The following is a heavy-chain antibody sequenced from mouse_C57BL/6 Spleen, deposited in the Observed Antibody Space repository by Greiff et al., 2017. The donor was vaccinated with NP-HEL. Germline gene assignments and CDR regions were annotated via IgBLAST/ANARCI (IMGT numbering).Heavy chain of an antibody. Sequence: VQLQQPGAELVRPGTSVKLSCKASGYTFTSYWMHWVKQRPGQGLEWIGVIDPSDSYTNYNQKFKGKATLTVDTSSSTAFMQLSSLTSEDSAVYYCARGGSSYFHWYFDVWGTGTTVTVSS. CDR1: GYTFTSYW. V-gene: IGHV1-59*01. D-gene: IGHD1-1*01. CDR3: ARGGSSYFHWYFDV. J-gene: IGHJ1*03. CDR2: IDPSDSYT.